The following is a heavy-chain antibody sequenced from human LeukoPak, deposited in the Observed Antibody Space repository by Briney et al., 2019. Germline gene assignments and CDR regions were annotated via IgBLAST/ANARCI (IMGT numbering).Heavy chain of an antibody. V-gene: IGHV1-8*01. CDR1: GYTFTSYD. CDR2: MNPNSGNT. J-gene: IGHJ6*02. D-gene: IGHD3-16*01. CDR3: ARGPSDYDYVWGSSYYGMDV. Sequence: ASVKVSCKASGYTFTSYDINWVRQATGQGLEWMGWMNPNSGNTGYAQKFQGRVTMTRNTSISTAYMELSSLRSEDTAVYYCARGPSDYDYVWGSSYYGMDVWGQGTTVTVSS.